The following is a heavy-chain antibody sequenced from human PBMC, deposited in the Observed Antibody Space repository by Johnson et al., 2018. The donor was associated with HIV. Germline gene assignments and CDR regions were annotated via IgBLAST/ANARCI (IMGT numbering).Heavy chain of an antibody. Sequence: VQLVESGGGLVQPGGSLRLSCAASGFTFNNAWMSWVRQTPGKVLEWVGRIKSQTDGGTTDYAAPVKGRFTISRDDSKNTLYLQMNSLRAEDTAVYYCAKEQLLRAFDIWGQGTMVTVSS. CDR2: IKSQTDGGTT. V-gene: IGHV3-15*01. J-gene: IGHJ3*02. D-gene: IGHD2-15*01. CDR3: AKEQLLRAFDI. CDR1: GFTFNNAW.